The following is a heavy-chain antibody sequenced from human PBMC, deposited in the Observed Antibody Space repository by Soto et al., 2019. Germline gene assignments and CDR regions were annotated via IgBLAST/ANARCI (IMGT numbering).Heavy chain of an antibody. D-gene: IGHD3-16*02. J-gene: IGHJ4*02. CDR2: ISSSSSYI. CDR1: GFTFSSYS. Sequence: GGSLRLSCAASGFTFSSYSMNWVRQAPGKGLEWVLSISSSSSYIYYADSVKGRFTISRDNAKNSLYLQMNSLRAEDTAVYYCAKEAGELSTRSFDYWGQGTLVTVSS. V-gene: IGHV3-21*01. CDR3: AKEAGELSTRSFDY.